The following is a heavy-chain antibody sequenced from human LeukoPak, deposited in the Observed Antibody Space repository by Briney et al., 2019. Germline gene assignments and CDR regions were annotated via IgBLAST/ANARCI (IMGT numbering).Heavy chain of an antibody. CDR1: GFTYSSYC. V-gene: IGHV3-33*06. Sequence: GGSLRLSCAASGFTYSSYCMHWVRQAPGKGLEGVAVIWYDGSTKYYADSVKGRFTISRDNSKDTLYLQMNSLRAEDTAVYYCAKALAPSIAVAGTPFDYWGQGTLVTVSS. CDR3: AKALAPSIAVAGTPFDY. J-gene: IGHJ4*02. D-gene: IGHD6-19*01. CDR2: IWYDGSTK.